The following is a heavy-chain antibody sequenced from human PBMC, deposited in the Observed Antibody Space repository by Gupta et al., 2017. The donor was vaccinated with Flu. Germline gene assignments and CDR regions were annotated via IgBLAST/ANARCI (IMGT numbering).Heavy chain of an antibody. D-gene: IGHD2-21*02. CDR2: LIGSSGRT. Sequence: YTMNQVRKERVKGLEWVSGLIGSSGRTYYADSVLGRFTISRDNSKCILYLKMSSLREEDYARYYCAKDRSKGDGACDMDVWGQGTTVTVSS. CDR1: YT. J-gene: IGHJ6*02. CDR3: AKDRSKGDGACDMDV. V-gene: IGHV3-23*01.